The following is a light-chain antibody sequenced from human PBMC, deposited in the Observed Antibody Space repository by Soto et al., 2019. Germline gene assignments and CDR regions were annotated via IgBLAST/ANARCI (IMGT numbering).Light chain of an antibody. J-gene: IGKJ2*02. CDR1: QSISSW. CDR3: QQDNSYPCT. V-gene: IGKV1-5*01. CDR2: DAS. Sequence: DIQMTQSPSTLSASVGDRVTITCRASQSISSWLAWYQQKPGKAPKLLIYDASSLESGVPSRFSGSGSGTEFTLTISSLQPDDFATYYCQQDNSYPCTFGQGTKLEIK.